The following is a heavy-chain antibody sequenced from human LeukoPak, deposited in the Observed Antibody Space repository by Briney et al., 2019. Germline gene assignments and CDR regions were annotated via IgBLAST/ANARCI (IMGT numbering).Heavy chain of an antibody. CDR1: GYTFTSYG. CDR2: ISAYNGNT. CDR3: ARDAFVVVTATSVWFDP. J-gene: IGHJ5*02. V-gene: IGHV1-18*01. D-gene: IGHD2-21*02. Sequence: ASVKVSCKASGYTFTSYGISWVRQAPGQGLEWMGWISAYNGNTNYAQKLQGRVTMTTDTSTSTAYMELRSLRSGDTAVYYCARDAFVVVTATSVWFDPWGQGTLVTVSS.